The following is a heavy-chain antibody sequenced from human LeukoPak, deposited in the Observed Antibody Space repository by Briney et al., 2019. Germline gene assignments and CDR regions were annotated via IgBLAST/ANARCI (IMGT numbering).Heavy chain of an antibody. D-gene: IGHD3-10*01. J-gene: IGHJ4*02. CDR1: GGSISSSSYY. Sequence: SETLSLTCTVSGGSISSSSYYWGWIRQPPGKGLEWIGSIYYSGSTYYNPSLKSRVTISVDASKNQFSLKLSSVTAADTAVYYCASLSSGSFDYWGQGTLVTVSS. V-gene: IGHV4-39*01. CDR3: ASLSSGSFDY. CDR2: IYYSGST.